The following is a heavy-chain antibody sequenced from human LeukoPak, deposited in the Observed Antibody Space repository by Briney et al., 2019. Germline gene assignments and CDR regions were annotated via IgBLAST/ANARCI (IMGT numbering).Heavy chain of an antibody. CDR2: ISYDGSNK. CDR1: GFTFSSYG. J-gene: IGHJ4*02. Sequence: GGSLRLSCAASGFTFSSYGMHWVRQAPGKGLEWVAVISYDGSNKYYADSVKGRFTISRDNSKNTLYLQMNSLRAEDTAVYYCARVTIFGVVQSWGQGTLVTVSS. D-gene: IGHD3-3*01. V-gene: IGHV3-30*03. CDR3: ARVTIFGVVQS.